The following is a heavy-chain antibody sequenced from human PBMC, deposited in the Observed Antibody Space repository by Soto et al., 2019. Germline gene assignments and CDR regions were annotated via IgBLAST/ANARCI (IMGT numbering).Heavy chain of an antibody. V-gene: IGHV4-31*03. CDR3: ARGVTMVRGVIHTPYFDY. Sequence: QVQLQESGPGLVKPSQTLSLTCTVSGGSISSGGYYWSWIRQHPGKGLEWIGYIYYSGSTYYNPSLKSRRNISVDTSKNQFSLKLSSVTAADTAVYYCARGVTMVRGVIHTPYFDYWGQGTLVTVSS. CDR2: IYYSGST. D-gene: IGHD3-10*01. J-gene: IGHJ4*02. CDR1: GGSISSGGYY.